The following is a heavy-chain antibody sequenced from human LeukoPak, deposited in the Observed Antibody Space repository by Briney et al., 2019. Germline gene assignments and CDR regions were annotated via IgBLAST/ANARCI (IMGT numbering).Heavy chain of an antibody. CDR3: AKPVSMVRGVPDY. CDR2: IRYDGGNK. CDR1: GFTFSSYG. V-gene: IGHV3-30*02. D-gene: IGHD3-10*01. J-gene: IGHJ4*02. Sequence: GGSLRLSCAASGFTFSSYGMHWVRQAPGKGLEWVAFIRYDGGNKYYADSVKGRFTISRDNSKNTLYLQMNSLRAEDTAVYYCAKPVSMVRGVPDYWGQGTPVTVSS.